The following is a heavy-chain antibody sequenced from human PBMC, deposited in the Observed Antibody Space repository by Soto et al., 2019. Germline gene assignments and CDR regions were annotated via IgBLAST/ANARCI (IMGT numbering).Heavy chain of an antibody. J-gene: IGHJ6*02. CDR2: IYYSGST. D-gene: IGHD2-2*01. Sequence: PSETLSLTCTVSGGSVSSGSYYWSWIRQPPGKGLEWIGYIYYSGSTNYNPSLKSRVTISVDTSKNQFSLKLSSVTAADTAVYYCARDLSTDCSSTSCYPTYYYGMDVWGQGTTVTVSS. CDR3: ARDLSTDCSSTSCYPTYYYGMDV. V-gene: IGHV4-61*01. CDR1: GGSVSSGSYY.